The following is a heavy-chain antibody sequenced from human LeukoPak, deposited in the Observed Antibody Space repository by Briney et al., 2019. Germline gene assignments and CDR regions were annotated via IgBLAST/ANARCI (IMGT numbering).Heavy chain of an antibody. J-gene: IGHJ4*02. CDR1: GGSISSGGYS. V-gene: IGHV4-30-2*01. CDR3: ARAYGSGRRIVWDY. CDR2: IYQSGST. Sequence: SQTLSLTCAVSGGSISSGGYSWSWIRQPPGQGLEWIGYIYQSGSTYYNPSLKSRVTISVDRSKNQFSLKLSSVTAADRAVYYWARAYGSGRRIVWDYWGQGTLVTVCS. D-gene: IGHD3-10*01.